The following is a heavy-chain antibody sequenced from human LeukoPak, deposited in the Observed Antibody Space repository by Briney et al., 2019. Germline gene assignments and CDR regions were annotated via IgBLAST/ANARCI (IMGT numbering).Heavy chain of an antibody. CDR3: AGGSIPD. D-gene: IGHD2-2*01. J-gene: IGHJ4*02. CDR2: ISYDGSNK. Sequence: PGGSLRLSCAASGFTFSSYAMHWVRQAPGKGLEWVAVISYDGSNKYYADSAKGRFTISRDNSKNTLYLQMNSLRAEDTAVYYCAGGSIPDWGQGTLVTVSS. V-gene: IGHV3-30*04. CDR1: GFTFSSYA.